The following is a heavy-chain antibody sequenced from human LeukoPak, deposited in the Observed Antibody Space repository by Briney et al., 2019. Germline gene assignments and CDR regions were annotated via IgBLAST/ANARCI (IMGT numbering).Heavy chain of an antibody. CDR2: MNPNSGNT. Sequence: ASVKVSCKASGYTFTSYDINWVRQATGQGLEWMGWMNPNSGNTGYAQKLQGRVTMTRNTSISTVYMELSSLRSEDTAVYYCAGLFWSGYNYYYGMDVWGQGTTVTVSS. V-gene: IGHV1-8*01. CDR1: GYTFTSYD. D-gene: IGHD3-3*01. J-gene: IGHJ6*02. CDR3: AGLFWSGYNYYYGMDV.